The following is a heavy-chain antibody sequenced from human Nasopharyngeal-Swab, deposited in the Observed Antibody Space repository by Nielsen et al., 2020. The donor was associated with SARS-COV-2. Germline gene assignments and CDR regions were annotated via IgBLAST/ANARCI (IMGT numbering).Heavy chain of an antibody. Sequence: SETLSLTCTVSGGSIGTYYWSWIRQPPGKGLEWIGYIYYTGSTMYNPSLKGRVTLSVDTSENQFSLRLTSVTAADSAVYYCARQGVSGSYRFMVYWGQGTLVTVSS. CDR2: IYYTGST. CDR1: GGSIGTYY. D-gene: IGHD3-16*02. J-gene: IGHJ4*02. V-gene: IGHV4-59*08. CDR3: ARQGVSGSYRFMVY.